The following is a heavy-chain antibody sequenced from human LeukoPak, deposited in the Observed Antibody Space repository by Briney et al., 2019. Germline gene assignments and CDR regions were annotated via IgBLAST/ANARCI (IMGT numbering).Heavy chain of an antibody. CDR1: GFTFSRYD. CDR2: IGTTDDT. Sequence: GGSLRLSCAASGFTFSRYDMHWVRQATGKGLEWVSAIGTTDDTYYPVSVKGRFTISRENAKSSLYLQMNSLRAGDTAVYYCARGSGSHFDYWGQGTLVTVSS. CDR3: ARGSGSHFDY. J-gene: IGHJ4*02. D-gene: IGHD1-26*01. V-gene: IGHV3-13*04.